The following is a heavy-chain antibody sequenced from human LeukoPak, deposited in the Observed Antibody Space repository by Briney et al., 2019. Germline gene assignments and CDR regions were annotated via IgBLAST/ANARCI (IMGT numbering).Heavy chain of an antibody. CDR1: GFTFSSYA. D-gene: IGHD5-12*01. CDR3: AKGKAFSGYGYYYMDV. J-gene: IGHJ6*03. V-gene: IGHV3-23*01. Sequence: GGSLRLSCAASGFTFSSYAMSWVRQAPGKGLEWVSAISGSGGSTYYADSVKGRFTISRDNSKNTLYLQMNSLRAEDTAVYYCAKGKAFSGYGYYYMDVWGKGTTVTVSS. CDR2: ISGSGGST.